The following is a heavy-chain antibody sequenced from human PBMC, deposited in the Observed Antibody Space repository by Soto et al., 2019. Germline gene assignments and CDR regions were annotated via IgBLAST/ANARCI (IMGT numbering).Heavy chain of an antibody. J-gene: IGHJ5*02. V-gene: IGHV3-48*01. CDR1: GFTFSSYS. Sequence: PGGSLRLSCAASGFTFSSYSMNWVRQAPGKGLEWVSYISSSSSTIYYADSVKGRFTISRDNAKNSLYLQMNSLRAEDTAVYYCARDAHSSSWYPWGQGTLVTVSS. CDR3: ARDAHSSSWYP. D-gene: IGHD6-13*01. CDR2: ISSSSSTI.